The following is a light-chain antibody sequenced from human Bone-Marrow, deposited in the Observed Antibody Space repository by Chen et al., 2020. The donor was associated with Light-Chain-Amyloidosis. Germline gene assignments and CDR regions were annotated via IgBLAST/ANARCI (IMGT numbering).Light chain of an antibody. J-gene: IGLJ3*02. V-gene: IGLV6-57*01. CDR1: SGSIATNY. CDR3: QSYQGSSQGV. Sequence: NFMLTQPHSVSESPGKTVIISCSRSSGSIATNYVQWYQLRPGSSPTSVIFEDDQRPPGVPDRFSGSIDGSSNTTSLAISVLKSEDEADYYCQSYQGSSQGVFGGGAKLTVL. CDR2: EDD.